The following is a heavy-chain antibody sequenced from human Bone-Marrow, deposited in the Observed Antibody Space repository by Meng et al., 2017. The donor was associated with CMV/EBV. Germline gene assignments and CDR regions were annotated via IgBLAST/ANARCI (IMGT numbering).Heavy chain of an antibody. Sequence: SGFTFSSDGMHWVRQAPGKGLEWVAFIRYDGSNKYYADSVKGRFTISRDNSKNTLYLQMNSLRAEDTAVYYCAKGARRGYYYYGMDVWGQGTTVTVSS. V-gene: IGHV3-30*02. CDR2: IRYDGSNK. CDR3: AKGARRGYYYYGMDV. J-gene: IGHJ6*02. D-gene: IGHD6-6*01. CDR1: GFTFSSDG.